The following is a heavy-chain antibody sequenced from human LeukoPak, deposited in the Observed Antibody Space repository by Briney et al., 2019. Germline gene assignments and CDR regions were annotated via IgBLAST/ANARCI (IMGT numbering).Heavy chain of an antibody. CDR1: GYTFTSYY. Sequence: ASVKVSCKASGYTFTSYYMHWVRQAPGQGLEWMGLINPSGGSTSYAQKFQGRVTMTRDTSTSTVYMELSSLRSEDTAVYYCARDRENDFWSGNGNNWFDPWGQGTLVTVSS. D-gene: IGHD3-3*01. CDR3: ARDRENDFWSGNGNNWFDP. CDR2: INPSGGST. V-gene: IGHV1-46*01. J-gene: IGHJ5*02.